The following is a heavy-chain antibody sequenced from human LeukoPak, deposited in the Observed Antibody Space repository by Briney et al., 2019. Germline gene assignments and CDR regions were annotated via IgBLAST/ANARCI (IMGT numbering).Heavy chain of an antibody. D-gene: IGHD4-17*01. V-gene: IGHV4-59*01. CDR2: IYYSGST. CDR3: AGDYGGGGWFDP. J-gene: IGHJ5*02. CDR1: GASISSYY. Sequence: SETLSLTCTLSGASISSYYWSCIRQPPGKGLEWIGYIYYSGSTNYNPSLKSRATISVDTSKNQFSLKLSSVTAADTVVYYCAGDYGGGGWFDPWGQGTLVTVSS.